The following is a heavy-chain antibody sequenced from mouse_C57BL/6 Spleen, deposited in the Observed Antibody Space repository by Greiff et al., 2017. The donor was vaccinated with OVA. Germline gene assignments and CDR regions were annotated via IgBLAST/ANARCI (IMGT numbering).Heavy chain of an antibody. CDR3: TSGFTVVAKSYFDY. V-gene: IGHV1-15*01. D-gene: IGHD1-1*01. CDR1: GYTFTDYE. CDR2: IDPETGGT. Sequence: VQLQQSGAELVRPGASVTLSCKASGYTFTDYEMHWVKQTPVHGLEWIGAIDPETGGTAYNQKFKGKAILTADKSSSTAYMELRSLTSEDSAVYYCTSGFTVVAKSYFDYWGQGTTLTVSS. J-gene: IGHJ2*01.